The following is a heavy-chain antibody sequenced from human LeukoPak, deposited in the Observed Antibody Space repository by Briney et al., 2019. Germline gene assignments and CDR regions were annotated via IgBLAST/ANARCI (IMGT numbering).Heavy chain of an antibody. J-gene: IGHJ4*02. D-gene: IGHD5-12*01. CDR3: ARERGYSGYDYFIDSPSDY. Sequence: GGSLRLSCAASGFTFSSCEMNWVRHAPGKGLEWVSYISSSGSTIYIADSVKGRFTISRDNAKNSLYLQMNSLRAEDTAVYYCARERGYSGYDYFIDSPSDYWGQGALVIVSS. CDR2: ISSSGSTI. CDR1: GFTFSSCE. V-gene: IGHV3-48*03.